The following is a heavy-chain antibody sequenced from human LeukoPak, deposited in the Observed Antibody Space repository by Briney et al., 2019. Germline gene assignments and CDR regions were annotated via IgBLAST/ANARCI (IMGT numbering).Heavy chain of an antibody. J-gene: IGHJ4*02. CDR2: IYNTVDV. V-gene: IGHV4-59*02. CDR1: GGSVIGSY. CDR3: ARSRNYDTTGFNPTFYLDS. D-gene: IGHD3-22*01. Sequence: PSETLSLTCTVSGGSVIGSYWTWIRQSPGGSLQYIGYIYNTVDVNYSPSLKSRVTILIDMSRHQVSLRLNSVTAADTAIYYCARSRNYDTTGFNPTFYLDSWGQGALVTVAS.